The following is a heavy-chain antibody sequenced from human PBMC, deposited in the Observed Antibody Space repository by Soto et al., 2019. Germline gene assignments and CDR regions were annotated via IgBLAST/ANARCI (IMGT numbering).Heavy chain of an antibody. D-gene: IGHD2-21*01. J-gene: IGHJ3*02. Sequence: QVQLVESGGGVVQPGRSLRVSCAASGFTFSTYDMHWVRQAPGKGLEWVAAIWNDGSKKYYGDSAKGRFTISRDNSKNTLYLQMDSLRAEDTAVYYCARVEYCGGDCLLWGAFDSWGQGTLVTVST. CDR1: GFTFSTYD. CDR3: ARVEYCGGDCLLWGAFDS. CDR2: IWNDGSKK. V-gene: IGHV3-33*01.